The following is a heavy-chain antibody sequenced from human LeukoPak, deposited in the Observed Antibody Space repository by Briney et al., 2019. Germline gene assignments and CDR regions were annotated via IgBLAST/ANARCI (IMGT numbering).Heavy chain of an antibody. D-gene: IGHD3-10*01. J-gene: IGHJ3*02. V-gene: IGHV4-59*01. Sequence: SETLSLTCTVSGGSISSYYWSWVRQPPGKGLEWIGYIYYSGSTNYNPSLKSRVTISVDTSKNQFSLKLSSVTAADTAVYYCARDSGASGFVDIWGQGTMVTVSS. CDR1: GGSISSYY. CDR3: ARDSGASGFVDI. CDR2: IYYSGST.